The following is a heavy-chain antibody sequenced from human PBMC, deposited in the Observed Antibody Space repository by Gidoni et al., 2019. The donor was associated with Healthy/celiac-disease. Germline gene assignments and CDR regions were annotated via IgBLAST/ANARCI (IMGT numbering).Heavy chain of an antibody. Sequence: EVQLVESGGGLVKPGGSLRLSCAASGFTFSSYSMNWVRQAPGKGLEWVSSISSSSSYIYYADSVKGRFTISRDNAKNSLYLQMNSLRAEDTAVYYCARERSEWYSSGWYSDYWGQGTLVTVSS. V-gene: IGHV3-21*01. J-gene: IGHJ4*02. CDR1: GFTFSSYS. CDR2: ISSSSSYI. CDR3: ARERSEWYSSGWYSDY. D-gene: IGHD6-19*01.